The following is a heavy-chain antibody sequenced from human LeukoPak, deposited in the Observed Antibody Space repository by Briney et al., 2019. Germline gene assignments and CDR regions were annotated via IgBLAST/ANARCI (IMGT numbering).Heavy chain of an antibody. V-gene: IGHV4-34*01. J-gene: IGHJ4*02. CDR1: GGSFSGYY. Sequence: SETLSLTCAVYGGSFSGYYWSWIRQPPGKGLERIGEINHSGSTNYNPSLKSRVTISVGTSKNQFSLKLSSVTAADTAVYYCARGFNTKDNSGYPLDYWGQGTLVTVSS. CDR3: ARGFNTKDNSGYPLDY. D-gene: IGHD3-22*01. CDR2: INHSGST.